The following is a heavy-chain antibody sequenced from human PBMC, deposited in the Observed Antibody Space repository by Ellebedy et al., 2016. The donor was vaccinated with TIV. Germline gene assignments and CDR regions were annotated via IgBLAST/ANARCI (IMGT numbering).Heavy chain of an antibody. CDR2: IHPLDSDT. D-gene: IGHD3-22*01. CDR3: ARRYSYDSASDY. V-gene: IGHV5-51*01. J-gene: IGHJ4*02. CDR1: GYTFTTYW. Sequence: GESLKISCEASGYTFTTYWIAWVRQMPGKGLEWMGIIHPLDSDTRYSPSFKGQVTISADKSVNTAYLQWSSLKASDTAIYYCARRYSYDSASDYWGQGTLVAVSS.